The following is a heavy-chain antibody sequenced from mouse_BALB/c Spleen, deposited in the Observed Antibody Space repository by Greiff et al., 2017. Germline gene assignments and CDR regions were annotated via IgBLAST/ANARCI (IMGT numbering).Heavy chain of an antibody. Sequence: EVKLQESGGGLVKPGGSLKLSCAASGFTFSDYYMYWVRQTPEKRLEWVATISDGGSYTYYPDSVKGRFTISRDNAKNNLYLQMSSLKSEDTAMYYCARDNLDYWGQGTTLTVSS. J-gene: IGHJ2*01. V-gene: IGHV5-4*02. CDR2: ISDGGSYT. CDR1: GFTFSDYY. CDR3: ARDNLDY.